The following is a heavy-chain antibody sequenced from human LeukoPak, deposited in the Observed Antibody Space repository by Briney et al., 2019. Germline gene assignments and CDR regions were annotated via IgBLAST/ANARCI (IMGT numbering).Heavy chain of an antibody. D-gene: IGHD1-26*01. CDR3: ARGPTDFDASDI. J-gene: IGHJ3*02. Sequence: GGSLRLSCAASGFTISRYWMSWVRLVPGKGPESVAHIKHDSSETYYVDSVRGRFIISRDNVKNSLYLQMNSLRVEDTAVYHCARGPTDFDASDIWGHGTLDTVSS. CDR2: IKHDSSET. CDR1: GFTISRYW. V-gene: IGHV3-7*01.